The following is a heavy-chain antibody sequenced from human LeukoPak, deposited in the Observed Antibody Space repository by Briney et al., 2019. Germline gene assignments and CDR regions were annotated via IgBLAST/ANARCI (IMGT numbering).Heavy chain of an antibody. CDR3: ARESYSSSYLFDF. J-gene: IGHJ4*02. D-gene: IGHD6-6*01. CDR1: GGSISSYY. Sequence: SETLSLTCTVSGGSISSYYWSWIRQPTGKGLEWIGRIYTSGSTNYNPSLKSRVTMSVDTSKNQISLKVNSVTAADTAVYYCARESYSSSYLFDFWGQGTLVTVSS. CDR2: IYTSGST. V-gene: IGHV4-4*07.